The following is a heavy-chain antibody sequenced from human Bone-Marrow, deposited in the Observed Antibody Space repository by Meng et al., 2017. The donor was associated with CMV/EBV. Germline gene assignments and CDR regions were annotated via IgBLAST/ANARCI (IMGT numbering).Heavy chain of an antibody. D-gene: IGHD2-8*01. CDR3: VRRNNDYYAIDV. J-gene: IGHJ6*02. CDR2: IHSDGNST. V-gene: IGHV3-74*01. CDR1: GFTFNSHW. Sequence: GGSLRLSCAASGFTFNSHWMHWVRQAPGKGLVWVSRIHSDGNSTSYADTVKGRFTISRDNAKNMMFLQMNSLRPEDTAVYYCVRRNNDYYAIDVWGQGTTVTVSS.